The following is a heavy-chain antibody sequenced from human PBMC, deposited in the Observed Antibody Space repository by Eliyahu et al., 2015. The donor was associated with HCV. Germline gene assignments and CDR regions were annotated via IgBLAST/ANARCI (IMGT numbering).Heavy chain of an antibody. V-gene: IGHV4-34*01. CDR3: ARVLAYYYGSGNAFDI. Sequence: QVQLQQWGAGLLXPSETLSLTCAVYGGSFXXYYWSWIRQPPGKGLEWXGEINHSGSTNYNPSLKSRVTISVDTSKNQFSLKLSSVTAADTAVYYCARVLAYYYGSGNAFDIWGQGTMVTVSS. CDR2: INHSGST. D-gene: IGHD3-10*01. J-gene: IGHJ3*02. CDR1: GGSFXXYY.